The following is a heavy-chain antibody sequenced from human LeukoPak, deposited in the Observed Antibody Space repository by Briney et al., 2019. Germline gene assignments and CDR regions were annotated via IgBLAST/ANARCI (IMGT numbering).Heavy chain of an antibody. D-gene: IGHD2-2*01. J-gene: IGHJ4*02. CDR3: ARSLGAQLPPIH. V-gene: IGHV4-59*01. Sequence: SETLSLTRTVSGDSISSYYWSWIRQPPGKGPEWIGYIYYSGSTNYNPSLKSRVTISVDTSKNQFSLKLTSVTAADMAVYYCARSLGAQLPPIHWGQGTLVTVSS. CDR2: IYYSGST. CDR1: GDSISSYY.